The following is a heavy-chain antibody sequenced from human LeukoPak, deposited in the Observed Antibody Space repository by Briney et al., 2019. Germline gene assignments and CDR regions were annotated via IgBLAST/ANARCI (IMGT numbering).Heavy chain of an antibody. CDR1: GFTFSSYG. CDR2: IRYDGSNK. CDR3: AKDSGSYPIGLDY. D-gene: IGHD1-26*01. Sequence: PGGSLRLSCAASGFTFSSYGMHWVRQAPGKGLEWVAFIRYDGSNKYYADSVKGRFTISRDNSKNTLYLQMNSLRAEDTAVYYCAKDSGSYPIGLDYWGQGTLVTVSS. V-gene: IGHV3-30*02. J-gene: IGHJ4*02.